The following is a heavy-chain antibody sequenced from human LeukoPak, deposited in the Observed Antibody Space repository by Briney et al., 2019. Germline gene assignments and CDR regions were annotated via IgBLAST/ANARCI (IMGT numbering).Heavy chain of an antibody. J-gene: IGHJ4*02. CDR3: AKDRSSVSDFWTGYYPDY. V-gene: IGHV3-23*01. CDR2: ISGGGGST. Sequence: KTGGSLRLSCAASGLTFRGYAMSWVRQAPGKGLEWVSFISGGGGSTYYADSVKGRFTISRDNSKTTLYLQMNSLRAEDTGVYYCAKDRSSVSDFWTGYYPDYWGQGSLVTVSS. CDR1: GLTFRGYA. D-gene: IGHD3/OR15-3a*01.